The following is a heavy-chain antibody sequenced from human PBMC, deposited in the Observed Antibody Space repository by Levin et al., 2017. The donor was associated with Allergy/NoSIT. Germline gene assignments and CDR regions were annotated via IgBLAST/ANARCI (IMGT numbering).Heavy chain of an antibody. CDR3: ARVDPCCGPTCFTDWFFDL. V-gene: IGHV4-38-2*02. D-gene: IGHD2-2*02. CDR2: IYHTGST. CDR1: AYSISSDFY. Sequence: SETLSLTCTVSAYSISSDFYWGWVRQPPGKGLEWIGTIYHTGSTNYNPSLKSRVILSVDTSKNQFSLKLSSVTAADTAVYYCARVDPCCGPTCFTDWFFDLWGRGTLVTVSS. J-gene: IGHJ2*01.